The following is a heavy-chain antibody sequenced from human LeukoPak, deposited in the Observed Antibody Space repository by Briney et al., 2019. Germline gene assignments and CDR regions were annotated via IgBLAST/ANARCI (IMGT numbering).Heavy chain of an antibody. CDR1: GGSISSYY. CDR2: IYYSGST. D-gene: IGHD6-19*01. Sequence: SETLSLTCTVSGGSISSYYWSWIRQPPGKGLEWIGYIYYSGSTHYNPSLKSRVTISVDTSKNQFSLKLSSVTAADTAVYYCAKGGRGWYWGQGTLVTVSS. CDR3: AKGGRGWY. J-gene: IGHJ4*02. V-gene: IGHV4-59*12.